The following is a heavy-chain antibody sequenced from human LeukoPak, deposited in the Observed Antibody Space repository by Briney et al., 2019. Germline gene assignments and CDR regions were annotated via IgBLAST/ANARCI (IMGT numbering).Heavy chain of an antibody. Sequence: PGGSLRLSCAASGFTFSSYWMSWVRQAPGKGLEWVANIKQDGSEKYYVDSVKGRFTISRDNAKNSLYLQMNSPRAEDTAVYYCASALRGYSSSLPYWYFDLWGRGTLVTVSS. CDR2: IKQDGSEK. CDR1: GFTFSSYW. D-gene: IGHD6-6*01. CDR3: ASALRGYSSSLPYWYFDL. V-gene: IGHV3-7*01. J-gene: IGHJ2*01.